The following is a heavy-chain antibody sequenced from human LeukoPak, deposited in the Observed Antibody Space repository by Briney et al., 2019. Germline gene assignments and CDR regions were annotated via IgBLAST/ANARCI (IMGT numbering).Heavy chain of an antibody. J-gene: IGHJ4*02. CDR1: GYTFTSYG. Sequence: ASVKVSCKASGYTFTSYGISWVRQAPGQGLEWMGWIIAYNGNTNYAQKLQGRVTMTTDTSTSTAYMELRSLRSDDTAVYYCARVYCSSTSCYGSDYWGQGTLVTVSS. D-gene: IGHD2-2*01. CDR3: ARVYCSSTSCYGSDY. V-gene: IGHV1-18*01. CDR2: IIAYNGNT.